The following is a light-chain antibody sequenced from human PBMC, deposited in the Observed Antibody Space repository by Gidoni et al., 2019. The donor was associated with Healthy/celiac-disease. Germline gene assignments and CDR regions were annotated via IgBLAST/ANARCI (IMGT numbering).Light chain of an antibody. J-gene: IGKJ2*01. CDR2: AAS. CDR3: QQTSMYT. CDR1: RSISSY. Sequence: DIQMTQSPSSLSASVGDRVTITCRASRSISSYLNWYQQKPGKAPKLLIYAASSLQSGVPSRFSGSGSGTDFTLTISSLQPEDFATYYCQQTSMYTFXQXTKLEIK. V-gene: IGKV1-39*01.